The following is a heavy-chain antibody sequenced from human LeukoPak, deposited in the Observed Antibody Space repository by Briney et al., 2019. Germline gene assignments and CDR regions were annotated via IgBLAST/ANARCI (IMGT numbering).Heavy chain of an antibody. CDR3: ARVAIATPGTLPFDF. CDR1: EYTFTAYF. J-gene: IGHJ4*02. CDR2: INPNNGGT. D-gene: IGHD6-13*01. V-gene: IGHV1-2*02. Sequence: ASVKVSCKASEYTFTAYFMHWVRQAPGQGLEWLGCINPNNGGTNYAQKFQGRVTMTRDTSISTACMELSSLTSDDTALYYCARVAIATPGTLPFDFWGQGTLVTVSS.